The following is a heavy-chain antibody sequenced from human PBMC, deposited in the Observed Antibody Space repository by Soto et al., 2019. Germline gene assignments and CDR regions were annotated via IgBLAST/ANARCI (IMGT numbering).Heavy chain of an antibody. Sequence: GGSLRLSCAASGFTFRNYAMTWARQAPGKGLEWVSSLLRSGSSAYYADSVRGRFTISSDTSANSLYLQMDNLRAEDTAIYYCAKDAISGDGIRFTDSWGKGNVVTGSS. D-gene: IGHD4-17*01. V-gene: IGHV3-23*01. CDR2: LLRSGSSA. CDR1: GFTFRNYA. J-gene: IGHJ5*02. CDR3: AKDAISGDGIRFTDS.